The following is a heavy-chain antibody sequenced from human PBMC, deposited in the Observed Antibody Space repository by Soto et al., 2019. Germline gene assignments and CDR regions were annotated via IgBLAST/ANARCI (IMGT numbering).Heavy chain of an antibody. J-gene: IGHJ6*02. CDR2: ISAYNGNT. CDR3: ARDQNDILTGYYNYYGMDV. V-gene: IGHV1-18*04. CDR1: GYTFTSYG. Sequence: QVQLVQSGAEVKKPGASVKVSCKASGYTFTSYGINWVRQAPGQGLEWMGWISAYNGNTNYAQKLQGRVTMTTDTSTSTAYMKLRSLRSDDTAVYYCARDQNDILTGYYNYYGMDVWGQGTTVTVSS. D-gene: IGHD3-9*01.